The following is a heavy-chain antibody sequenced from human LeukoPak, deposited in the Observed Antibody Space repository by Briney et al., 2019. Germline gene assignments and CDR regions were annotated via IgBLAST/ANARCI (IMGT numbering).Heavy chain of an antibody. D-gene: IGHD3-10*01. Sequence: PGGSLRLSCEASGFTFSNYVMSWVRQAPGKGLEWVSAMSTSGSTYYADSVKGRFTISRDISKNTLYLQMNSLRAEDTAVYYCAKEMWYYGSGSYYNVDYWGQGTLVTVSS. CDR1: GFTFSNYV. CDR3: AKEMWYYGSGSYYNVDY. J-gene: IGHJ4*02. CDR2: MSTSGST. V-gene: IGHV3-23*01.